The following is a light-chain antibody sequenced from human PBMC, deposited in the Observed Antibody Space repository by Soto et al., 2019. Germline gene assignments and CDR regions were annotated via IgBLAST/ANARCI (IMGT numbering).Light chain of an antibody. CDR3: CSYGGRSAYV. V-gene: IGLV2-23*02. J-gene: IGLJ1*01. CDR1: NSDVGSYNL. Sequence: QSVLTQPASVAGSPGQSITISCNGTNSDVGSYNLVSWYQQQPGKAPKLIIYEVNKRPSGISNRFSGSKSANTASLTISGLQAEDEADYFCCSYGGRSAYVFGTGTKVTVL. CDR2: EVN.